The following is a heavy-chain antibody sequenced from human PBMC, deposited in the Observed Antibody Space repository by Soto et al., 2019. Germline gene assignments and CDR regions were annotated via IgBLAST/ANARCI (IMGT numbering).Heavy chain of an antibody. CDR3: ARHIYGSGSYYRE. Sequence: EVQLVETGGGLIQPGGSLRLSCAASGFTVSSNYMSWVRQAPGKGLEWVSVIYSGGSTYYADSVKGRFTISRDNSKNTLYLQMNSLRAEDTAVYYCARHIYGSGSYYREWGQGTLVTVSS. CDR2: IYSGGST. V-gene: IGHV3-53*02. CDR1: GFTVSSNY. D-gene: IGHD3-10*01. J-gene: IGHJ4*02.